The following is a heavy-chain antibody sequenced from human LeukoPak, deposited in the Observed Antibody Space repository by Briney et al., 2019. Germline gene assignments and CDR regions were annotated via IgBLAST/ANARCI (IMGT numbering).Heavy chain of an antibody. D-gene: IGHD2-15*01. CDR3: ARPSAYSPAFDI. V-gene: IGHV4-34*01. Sequence: SETLSLTCAVYGGSFSGYYWSWIRQPPGKGLEWIGEINHSGSTNYNPSLKSRVTISVDTSKNQFSLKLSSVTAADTAVYYCARPSAYSPAFDIWGQGTMVTVSS. CDR2: INHSGST. J-gene: IGHJ3*02. CDR1: GGSFSGYY.